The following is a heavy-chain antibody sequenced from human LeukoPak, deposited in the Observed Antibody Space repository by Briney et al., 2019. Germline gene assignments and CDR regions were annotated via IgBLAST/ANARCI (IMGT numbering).Heavy chain of an antibody. CDR2: IKYDGSAK. V-gene: IGHV3-7*01. Sequence: PGGSLRLSCAASGFSFSSYWMSWVRQAPGKGLEWVANIKYDGSAKYYVDSVKGRFIISRDNAKNSLYLQMNSLRAEDTAVYYCARDLGSGTALDYWGQGTLVTVSS. CDR3: ARDLGSGTALDY. D-gene: IGHD6-19*01. J-gene: IGHJ4*02. CDR1: GFSFSSYW.